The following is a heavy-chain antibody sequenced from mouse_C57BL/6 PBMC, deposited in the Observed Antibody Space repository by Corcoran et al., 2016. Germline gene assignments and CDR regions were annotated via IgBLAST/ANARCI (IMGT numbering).Heavy chain of an antibody. CDR1: GYTFTGYW. CDR2: ILPGGGST. Sequence: QVQLQQSGAELLKPGASVQLSCKATGYTFTGYWIEWVKQRPGHGLEWIGAILPGGGSTNYNEKFKGKATFTADTSSNTAYMQLSSLTTEDSAIYYCARSPFPDAMDYWGQGTSVTVSS. CDR3: ARSPFPDAMDY. V-gene: IGHV1-9*01. J-gene: IGHJ4*01.